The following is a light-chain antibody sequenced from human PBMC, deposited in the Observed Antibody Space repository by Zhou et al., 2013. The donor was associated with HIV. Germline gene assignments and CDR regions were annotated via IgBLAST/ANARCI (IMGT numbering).Light chain of an antibody. CDR3: QQSYITPLT. Sequence: DIQMTQSPSSLSASVGDRVTITCRASQSISSFLNWYQKKPGKAPKLLIYAASSLQSGVPSRFSGSGSGTDFTLTISRLQPEDFATYYCQQSYITPLTFGQGTKVKS. V-gene: IGKV1-39*01. CDR1: QSISSF. CDR2: AAS. J-gene: IGKJ1*01.